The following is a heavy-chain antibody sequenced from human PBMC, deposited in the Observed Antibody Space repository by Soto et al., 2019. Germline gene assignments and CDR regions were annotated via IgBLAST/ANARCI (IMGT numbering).Heavy chain of an antibody. Sequence: PSETLSLTCTVSGDSIISSDFYWGWVRQPPGKGLEWIGSIFYLGSSYYNPSLKSRVTMPVDTSKNQFSLRLRSVTAADTALYFCAGHSLALRKNNWFDPWGQGIMVTVSS. CDR3: AGHSLALRKNNWFDP. V-gene: IGHV4-39*01. J-gene: IGHJ5*02. CDR1: GDSIISSDFY. CDR2: IFYLGSS. D-gene: IGHD3-3*02.